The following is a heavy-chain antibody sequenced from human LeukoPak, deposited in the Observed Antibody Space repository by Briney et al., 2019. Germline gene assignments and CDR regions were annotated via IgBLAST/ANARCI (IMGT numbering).Heavy chain of an antibody. D-gene: IGHD6-19*01. V-gene: IGHV1-69*01. CDR2: IIPIFGTA. J-gene: IGHJ4*02. Sequence: ASAKVSCKASGGTFSSYAISWVRQAPGQGLEWMGGIIPIFGTANYAQKFQGRVTITADESTGTAYMELSSLRSEDTAVYYCARACYPYSSGWFFDYWGQGTLVTVSS. CDR1: GGTFSSYA. CDR3: ARACYPYSSGWFFDY.